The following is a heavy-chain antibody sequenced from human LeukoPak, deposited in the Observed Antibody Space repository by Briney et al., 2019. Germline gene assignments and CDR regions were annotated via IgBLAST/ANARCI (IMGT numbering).Heavy chain of an antibody. CDR3: ARDEYGSGSFDY. J-gene: IGHJ4*02. V-gene: IGHV3-30-3*01. Sequence: GRSLRLSCAASGFTFSSYAMHWVRQAPGKGLEWVAVISYDGSNKYYADSVKGRFTISRDNSKNTLYPQMNSLRAEDTAVYYCARDEYGSGSFDYWGQGTLVTVSS. D-gene: IGHD3-10*01. CDR1: GFTFSSYA. CDR2: ISYDGSNK.